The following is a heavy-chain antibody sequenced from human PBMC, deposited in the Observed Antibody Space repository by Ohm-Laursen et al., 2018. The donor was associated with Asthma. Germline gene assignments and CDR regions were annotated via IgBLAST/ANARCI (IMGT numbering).Heavy chain of an antibody. CDR3: ARDVMEWYLPAFDF. J-gene: IGHJ4*02. Sequence: SLRLSCAASGFTFSSYAMSWVRQAPGKGLEWVSGITASGGTTYYADSVKGRFTVSRDDSKNTLYLQMNSLRPDDTAVYYCARDVMEWYLPAFDFWGQGTLVTVSS. CDR2: ITASGGTT. CDR1: GFTFSSYA. D-gene: IGHD3-3*01. V-gene: IGHV3-23*01.